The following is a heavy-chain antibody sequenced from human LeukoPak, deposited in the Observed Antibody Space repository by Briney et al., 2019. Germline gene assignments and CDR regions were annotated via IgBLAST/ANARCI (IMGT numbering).Heavy chain of an antibody. D-gene: IGHD6-13*01. CDR3: ARLATRSSSWYYYYGMDV. V-gene: IGHV4-4*02. J-gene: IGHJ6*02. CDR2: IYHSGST. Sequence: SETLSLTCAVSGGSISSSNWWSWVRQPPGKGLEWIGEIYHSGSTNYNPSLRSRVTISVDTSKNQFSLKLSSVTAADTAVYYCARLATRSSSWYYYYGMDVWGQGTTVTVSS. CDR1: GGSISSSNW.